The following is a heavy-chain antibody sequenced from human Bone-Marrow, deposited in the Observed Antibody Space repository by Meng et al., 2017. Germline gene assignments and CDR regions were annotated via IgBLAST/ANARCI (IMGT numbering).Heavy chain of an antibody. CDR2: ISYDGSNK. V-gene: IGHV3-30*04. CDR3: AEGGLEGDFDY. Sequence: QAQLVESGGGVFQPGSSLGVSCAASGFSFRNYAMHWVRLAPGKGLEWVALISYDGSNKYYADSVKGRFTISRDNSKNTLYLQMNSLRAEDTAVYYCAEGGLEGDFDYWGQGTLVTVSS. CDR1: GFSFRNYA. J-gene: IGHJ4*02. D-gene: IGHD3/OR15-3a*01.